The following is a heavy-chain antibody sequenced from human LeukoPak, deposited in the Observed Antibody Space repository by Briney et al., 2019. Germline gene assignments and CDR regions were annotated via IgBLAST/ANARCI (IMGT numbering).Heavy chain of an antibody. V-gene: IGHV4-59*01. CDR1: GGSISSYY. CDR3: ARDSTGGDWFDP. J-gene: IGHJ5*02. CDR2: IYYSGST. D-gene: IGHD6-25*01. Sequence: SETLSLTCTVSGGSISSYYWSWIRQPPGKGLEWIGYIYYSGSTNYNPSLKSRVTISVDTSKNQFSLKLSSVTAADTAVYYCARDSTGGDWFDPWGQGTLVTVSS.